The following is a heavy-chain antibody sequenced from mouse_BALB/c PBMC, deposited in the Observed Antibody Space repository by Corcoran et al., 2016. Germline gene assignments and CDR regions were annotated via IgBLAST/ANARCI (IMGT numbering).Heavy chain of an antibody. CDR2: INPYNDCT. J-gene: IGHJ4*01. D-gene: IGHD1-2*01. Sequence: EVQLQQSGPELVKPGASVKMSCKASGYTFTSYVMHWVKQKPGQGLEWIGYINPYNDCTKYNEKFKGKATLTSDKSSSTAYMELSSLTSEDSAVYYCANYGFYAMDYWGQGTSVTVSS. CDR1: GYTFTSYV. CDR3: ANYGFYAMDY. V-gene: IGHV1S136*01.